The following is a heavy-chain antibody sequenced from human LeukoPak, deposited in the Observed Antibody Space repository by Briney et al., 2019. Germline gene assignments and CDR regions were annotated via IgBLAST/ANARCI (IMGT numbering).Heavy chain of an antibody. V-gene: IGHV4-59*12. Sequence: SSETLSLTCTVSGGSISSYYWSWIRQPPGKGLEWIGYIYYSGSTNYNPSLKSRVTISVDTSKNQFSLKLSSVTAADTAVYYCARDGRGLGFYYYYMDVWGKGTTVTVSS. CDR3: ARDGRGLGFYYYYMDV. CDR1: GGSISSYY. CDR2: IYYSGST. J-gene: IGHJ6*03.